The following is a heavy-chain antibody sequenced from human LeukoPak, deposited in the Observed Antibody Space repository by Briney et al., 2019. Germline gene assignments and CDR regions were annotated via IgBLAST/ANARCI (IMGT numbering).Heavy chain of an antibody. J-gene: IGHJ1*01. V-gene: IGHV3-30*18. CDR3: AKEGACGGGDCYAHFQH. CDR2: ISYDGSNK. D-gene: IGHD2-21*02. Sequence: PGGSLRLSCAASGFTFSSYGMHWVRQAPGKGLEWVAVISYDGSNKYYADSVKGRFTISRDNSKNTLYLQMNSLRAEDTAVYYCAKEGACGGGDCYAHFQHWGQGTLVTVSS. CDR1: GFTFSSYG.